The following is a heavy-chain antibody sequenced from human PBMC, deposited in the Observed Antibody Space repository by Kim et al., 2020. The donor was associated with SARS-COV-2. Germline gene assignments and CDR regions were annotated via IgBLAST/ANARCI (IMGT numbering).Heavy chain of an antibody. V-gene: IGHV3-23*01. D-gene: IGHD3-10*01. CDR3: AQTGGRDYHYYMDV. J-gene: IGHJ6*03. Sequence: AAAAKGRFTNHRDNSKNTMYLQMNSLTAEDTAVYYCAQTGGRDYHYYMDVWGTGTTVTVSS.